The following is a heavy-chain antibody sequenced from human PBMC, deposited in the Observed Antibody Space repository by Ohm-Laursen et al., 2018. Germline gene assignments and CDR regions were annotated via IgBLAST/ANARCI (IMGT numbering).Heavy chain of an antibody. Sequence: SLRLSCTASGLSFRLYTINWVRQAPGQGLEFVSSISTSAVVYYDDSVKGRFTISRDNTNNSAYLQMISLRPEDTAVYYCATGDNAYFPPIWGQGTLGTVSS. J-gene: IGHJ4*02. CDR3: ATGDNAYFPPI. CDR2: ISTSAVV. CDR1: GLSFRLYT. V-gene: IGHV3-69-1*02. D-gene: IGHD3-9*01.